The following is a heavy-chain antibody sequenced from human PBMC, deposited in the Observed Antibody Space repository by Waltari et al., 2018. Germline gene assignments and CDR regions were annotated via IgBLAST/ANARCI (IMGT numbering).Heavy chain of an antibody. Sequence: DVHLLESGGSLVQPGGSLRLSCVASGFTFRNYALTWVRQSPGKGLEWVSHIDGPTTTTHSADSVKGRFTISRDNSRNTVYLQMNSLTADDSAVYFCATWITAHFDYWGRGTLVTVSS. J-gene: IGHJ4*02. V-gene: IGHV3-23*01. CDR3: ATWITAHFDY. CDR1: GFTFRNYA. CDR2: IDGPTTTT. D-gene: IGHD2-2*03.